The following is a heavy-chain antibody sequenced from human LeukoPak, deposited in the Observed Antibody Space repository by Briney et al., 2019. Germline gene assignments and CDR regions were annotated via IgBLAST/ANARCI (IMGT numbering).Heavy chain of an antibody. J-gene: IGHJ4*02. V-gene: IGHV3-23*01. CDR3: AKRGFDWLVGY. CDR2: ISGSGGST. D-gene: IGHD3-9*01. CDR1: GFTFSRYG. Sequence: QTGGSLRLSCAASGFTFSRYGMSWVRQAPGKGLEWVSGISGSGGSTYYVDSVKGRFTISRDNSKNTLYLQMNSLRAEDTAVYYCAKRGFDWLVGYWGQGTLVTVSS.